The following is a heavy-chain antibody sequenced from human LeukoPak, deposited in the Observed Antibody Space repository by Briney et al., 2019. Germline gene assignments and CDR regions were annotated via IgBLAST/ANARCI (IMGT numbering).Heavy chain of an antibody. Sequence: GGSLRLSCAASGFTFDDYAMHWVRQAPGKGLEWVSLISGDGGSTYYADSVKGRFTISRDNSKNSLYLQMNSLRTEDTALYCCAKDTGYSGYGDFGYWGQGTLVTVSS. V-gene: IGHV3-43*02. D-gene: IGHD5-12*01. CDR1: GFTFDDYA. CDR3: AKDTGYSGYGDFGY. CDR2: ISGDGGST. J-gene: IGHJ4*02.